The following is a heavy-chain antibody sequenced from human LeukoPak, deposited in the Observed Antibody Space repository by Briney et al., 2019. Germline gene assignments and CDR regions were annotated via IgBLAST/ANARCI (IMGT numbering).Heavy chain of an antibody. D-gene: IGHD1-7*01. CDR1: GETFTNYY. J-gene: IGHJ5*02. V-gene: IGHV4-34*01. Sequence: SETLSLTCVVYGETFTNYYSSWIRQPPGKGLEWIGEVNHSGSANYNPSLKSRVTISVDTSKSEFSLRLNSVTAADTAVYSCARGPRPHLELRKKYNWFDPWGQGSLVTVSS. CDR3: ARGPRPHLELRKKYNWFDP. CDR2: VNHSGSA.